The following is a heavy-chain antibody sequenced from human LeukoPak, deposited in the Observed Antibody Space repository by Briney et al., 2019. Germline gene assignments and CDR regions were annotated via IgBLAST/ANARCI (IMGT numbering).Heavy chain of an antibody. D-gene: IGHD1-26*01. CDR1: GFTFSSYG. V-gene: IGHV3-21*01. CDR3: ARVSRGKWELLGAHDY. J-gene: IGHJ4*02. CDR2: ISTSSSYI. Sequence: GGSLRLSCAASGFTFSSYGMNWVRQAPGKGLEWVSSISTSSSYIYYADSVKGRFTISRDNARNSLFLQMNSLRAEDTAVYYCARVSRGKWELLGAHDYWGQGTLVTVSS.